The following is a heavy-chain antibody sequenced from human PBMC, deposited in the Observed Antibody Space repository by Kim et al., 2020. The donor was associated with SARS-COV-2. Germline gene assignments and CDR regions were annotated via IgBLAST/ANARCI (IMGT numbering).Heavy chain of an antibody. D-gene: IGHD3-22*01. J-gene: IGHJ3*02. CDR1: GFTFSNAW. Sequence: GGSLRLSCAASGFTFSNAWMSWVRQAPGKGLEWVGRIKSKTDGGTTDYAAPVKGRFTISRDDSKNTLYLQMNSLKTEDTAVYYCTTDPLYYYDSSGYFSDAFDIWGQGTMVTVSS. CDR3: TTDPLYYYDSSGYFSDAFDI. V-gene: IGHV3-15*01. CDR2: IKSKTDGGTT.